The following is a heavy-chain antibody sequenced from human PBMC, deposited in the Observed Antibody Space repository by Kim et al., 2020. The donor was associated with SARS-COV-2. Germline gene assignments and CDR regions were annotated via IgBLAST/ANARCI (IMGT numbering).Heavy chain of an antibody. D-gene: IGHD5-18*01. Sequence: GESLKISCKGSGYSFTSYWIGWVRQMPGKGLEWMGIIYPGDSDTRYSPSFQGQVTISADKSISTAYLQWSSLKASDTAMYYCARIGVDTAMGIDAFDIWGQGTMVTVSS. J-gene: IGHJ3*02. CDR2: IYPGDSDT. CDR1: GYSFTSYW. CDR3: ARIGVDTAMGIDAFDI. V-gene: IGHV5-51*01.